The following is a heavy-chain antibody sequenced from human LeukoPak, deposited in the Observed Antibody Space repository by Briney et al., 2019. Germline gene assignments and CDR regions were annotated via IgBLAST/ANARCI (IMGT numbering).Heavy chain of an antibody. V-gene: IGHV3-30-3*01. CDR1: GFIFSSYA. CDR3: AREEYGGVYFDY. CDR2: ISKDGSKI. Sequence: GGSLRLSCAASGFIFSSYAMHWVRQAPGKGLEWVAVISKDGSKIYYGDSVKGRFTISRDNSKNTLYLQMNSLRVEDTAVYNCAREEYGGVYFDYWGQGTLVTVSS. D-gene: IGHD4-23*01. J-gene: IGHJ4*02.